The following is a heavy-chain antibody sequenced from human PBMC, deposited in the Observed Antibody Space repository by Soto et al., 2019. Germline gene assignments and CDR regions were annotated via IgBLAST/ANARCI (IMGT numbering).Heavy chain of an antibody. D-gene: IGHD3-10*01. CDR3: ASGYYGSGSYYNVDWFDP. Sequence: QVQLQESGPGLVKPSETLSLTCTVSGGSVSSGSYYWSWIRQPPGKGLEWIGYIYYRGSTNYNPPPKSRPTRPVDTSTNQFPLTMSSVTAADTAVYYCASGYYGSGSYYNVDWFDPWGQGTLVTVSP. CDR1: GGSVSSGSYY. CDR2: IYYRGST. V-gene: IGHV4-61*01. J-gene: IGHJ5*02.